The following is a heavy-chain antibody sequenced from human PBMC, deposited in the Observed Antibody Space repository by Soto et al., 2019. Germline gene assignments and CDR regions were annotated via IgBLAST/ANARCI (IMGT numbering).Heavy chain of an antibody. CDR2: IWYDGSNK. V-gene: IGHV3-33*01. CDR1: GFTFSSYG. Sequence: GGSLRLSCAASGFTFSSYGMHWVRQAPGKGLEWVAVIWYDGSNKYYADSVKGRFTISRDNSKNTLYLQRNSLRAEDTAVYYCARDSDIVVVVAATQQENYYYGMDVWGQGTTVTVSS. J-gene: IGHJ6*02. D-gene: IGHD2-15*01. CDR3: ARDSDIVVVVAATQQENYYYGMDV.